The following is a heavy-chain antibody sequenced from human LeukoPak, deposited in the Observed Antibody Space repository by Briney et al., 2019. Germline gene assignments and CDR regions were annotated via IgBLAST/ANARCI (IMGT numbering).Heavy chain of an antibody. J-gene: IGHJ4*02. V-gene: IGHV3-74*01. CDR1: GFTFSSYW. CDR2: INSDGSST. CDR3: ARDRSKVRGVTDY. Sequence: PGGSLRLSCAASGFTFSSYWMHWVRQTPGKGLVWVSRINSDGSSTDYADSVKGRFSISRDNAKNTLYLQMNSLRAEDTAVYYCARDRSKVRGVTDYWGQGTLVTVSS. D-gene: IGHD3-10*01.